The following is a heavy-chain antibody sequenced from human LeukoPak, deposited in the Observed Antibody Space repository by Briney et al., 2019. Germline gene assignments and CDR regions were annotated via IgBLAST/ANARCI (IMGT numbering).Heavy chain of an antibody. D-gene: IGHD4-17*01. CDR1: GFTFSGSD. CDR2: IRSKANSYAT. V-gene: IGHV3-73*01. Sequence: PGGSLRLSCAASGFTFSGSDMHWVRQASGKGLEWVGRIRSKANSYATTYAASVKGRFTISRDDSKNTAYLQMNSLKTEDTAVYYCMSPMTTGPSRDYWGQGTLVTVSS. J-gene: IGHJ4*02. CDR3: MSPMTTGPSRDY.